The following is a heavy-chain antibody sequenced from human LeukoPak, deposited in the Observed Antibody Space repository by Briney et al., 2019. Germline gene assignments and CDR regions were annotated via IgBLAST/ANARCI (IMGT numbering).Heavy chain of an antibody. Sequence: SETLFLTCAVYGGSFSGYYWSWIRQPPGKGLEWIGEINHSGSTNYNPSLKSRVTISVDTSKNQFSLKLSSVTAADTAVYYCARGGPKGYCSSTSCYTVGWFDPWGQGTLVTVSS. J-gene: IGHJ5*02. D-gene: IGHD2-2*02. CDR1: GGSFSGYY. CDR2: INHSGST. CDR3: ARGGPKGYCSSTSCYTVGWFDP. V-gene: IGHV4-34*01.